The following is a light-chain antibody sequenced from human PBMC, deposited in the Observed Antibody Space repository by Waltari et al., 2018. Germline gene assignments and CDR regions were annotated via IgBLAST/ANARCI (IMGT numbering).Light chain of an antibody. Sequence: QSALTQPPSASGSPGPSVTIPCTGTSSYVGGHNYLSWYQQHPGKAPKLMIYEVSKRPSGVPDRFSGSKSGNTASLTVSGLQAEDEADYYCSSYAGSNNLVVFGGGTKLTVL. V-gene: IGLV2-8*01. CDR1: SSYVGGHNY. J-gene: IGLJ2*01. CDR3: SSYAGSNNLVV. CDR2: EVS.